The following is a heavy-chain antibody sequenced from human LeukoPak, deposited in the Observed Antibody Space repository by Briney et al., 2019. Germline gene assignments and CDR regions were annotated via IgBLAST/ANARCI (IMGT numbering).Heavy chain of an antibody. V-gene: IGHV1-18*01. CDR2: ISAYNGNT. D-gene: IGHD6-6*01. J-gene: IGHJ5*02. CDR1: GYTFTIYG. CDR3: ARDLAARPTNWFDP. Sequence: ASVNVSFMASGYTFTIYGISWVRQAPGQGLEWMGWISAYNGNTNYAQKLQGRVTMTTDTSTSTAYMELRSLRSDDTAVYYCARDLAARPTNWFDPWGQGTLVTVSS.